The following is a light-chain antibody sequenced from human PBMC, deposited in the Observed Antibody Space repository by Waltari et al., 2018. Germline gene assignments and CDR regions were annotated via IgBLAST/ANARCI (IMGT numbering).Light chain of an antibody. CDR2: EVT. CDR1: RSDVGSYSY. Sequence: QSAPTQPASVSVSPGQSITISCTGTRSDVGSYSYVSWYRQYPGKPPELLIYEVTHRPSGVSDRFSGSRSGSTASLTISGLQTEDEADYFCSSYTTTTTLVFGTGTKVIVL. J-gene: IGLJ1*01. CDR3: SSYTTTTTLV. V-gene: IGLV2-14*01.